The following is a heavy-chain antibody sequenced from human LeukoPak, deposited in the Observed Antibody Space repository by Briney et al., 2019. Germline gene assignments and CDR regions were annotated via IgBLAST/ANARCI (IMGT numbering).Heavy chain of an antibody. CDR2: ISDSGVGT. J-gene: IGHJ4*02. V-gene: IGHV3-23*01. D-gene: IGHD6-6*01. CDR3: ARCSGVFGSSGY. Sequence: GGSLRLSCAASGFTFSNYAMSWVRQAPGVGLEWVSGISDSGVGTYYADSVKGRFTISRDNSKNTLYLQMSSLRAEDTAVYYCARCSGVFGSSGYWGQGTLVTVSS. CDR1: GFTFSNYA.